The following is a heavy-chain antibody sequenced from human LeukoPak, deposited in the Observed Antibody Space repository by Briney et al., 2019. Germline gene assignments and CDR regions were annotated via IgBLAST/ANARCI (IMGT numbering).Heavy chain of an antibody. CDR2: IYHTGVT. V-gene: IGHV4-38-2*02. CDR3: ARETYGDYGAGAYYYGMDV. Sequence: SETLSLTCTVSGYSIGSGFYWGWIRQPPGKGLEWIGSIYHTGVTYYNPSLKSRVTISVDTSKNQFSLKLSSVTAADTAVYYCARETYGDYGAGAYYYGMDVWGQGTTVTVSS. D-gene: IGHD4-17*01. CDR1: GYSIGSGFY. J-gene: IGHJ6*02.